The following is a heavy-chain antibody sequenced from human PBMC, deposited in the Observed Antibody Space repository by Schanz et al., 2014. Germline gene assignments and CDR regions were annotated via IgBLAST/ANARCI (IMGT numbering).Heavy chain of an antibody. CDR1: GYPFTSDD. V-gene: IGHV1-69*09. J-gene: IGHJ2*01. CDR2: IIPILGIA. CDR3: VRVPSRDVSFDL. D-gene: IGHD3-16*01. Sequence: QVQLVQSGAEVKKPGASVKVSCRASGYPFTSDDITWVRQAPGQGLEWMGRIIPILGIANYAQKFQGRVTITADRSTSTAYMELSRLRSDDTAHYYCVRVPSRDVSFDLWGRGPLVTVSS.